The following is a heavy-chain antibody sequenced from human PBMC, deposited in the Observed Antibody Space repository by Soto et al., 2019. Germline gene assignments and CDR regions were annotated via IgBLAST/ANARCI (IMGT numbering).Heavy chain of an antibody. CDR1: GYKFTSYW. CDR2: IFPSDSDT. D-gene: IGHD3-22*01. CDR3: ARKDKSGYFNWFDP. J-gene: IGHJ5*02. Sequence: GESLKISCRTSGYKFTSYWIAWVRQMPGKGLEWMGIIFPSDSDTRYSPSFQGQVTISADRSTSTVFPQWASLKASDTAVYFCARKDKSGYFNWFDPWGQGTLVTVSS. V-gene: IGHV5-51*01.